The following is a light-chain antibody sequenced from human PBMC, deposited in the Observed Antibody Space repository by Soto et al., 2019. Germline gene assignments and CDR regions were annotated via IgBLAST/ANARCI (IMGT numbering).Light chain of an antibody. J-gene: IGKJ1*01. CDR3: QQSYNTPWT. Sequence: DIQVTQSQSSLSASVGDRVTITCRASQSISNYLSWYHQRPGKAPKLLIYAASSLQSGAPSRFTGSGSGTDFTLTISSLQPEDFATYYCQQSYNTPWTFGQGTKVDIK. V-gene: IGKV1-39*01. CDR2: AAS. CDR1: QSISNY.